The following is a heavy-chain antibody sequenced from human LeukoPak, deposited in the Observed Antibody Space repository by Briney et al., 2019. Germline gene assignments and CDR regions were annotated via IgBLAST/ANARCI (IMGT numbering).Heavy chain of an antibody. V-gene: IGHV3-21*05. D-gene: IGHD5-18*01. CDR3: ARDTYPPQLIDY. CDR1: GFTFSLYA. J-gene: IGHJ4*02. Sequence: GGSLRLSCAASGFTFSLYAMNWVRQAPGKGREGGSYIDSGSDDRLCADSVRGRFTISSDNAKNSLYLQMSSMRPEDSGVYYCARDTYPPQLIDYWGQGTLVTVSS. CDR2: IDSGSDDR.